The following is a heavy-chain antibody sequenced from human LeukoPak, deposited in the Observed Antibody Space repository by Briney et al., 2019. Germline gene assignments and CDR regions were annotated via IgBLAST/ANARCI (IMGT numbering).Heavy chain of an antibody. J-gene: IGHJ4*02. CDR1: GYSFTSYY. CDR2: MNPHTGDA. Sequence: ASVKVSCKASGYSFTSYYINWVRQATGQGLEWMGWMNPHTGDADFPQPFQGRVTMTRSTSTDIAYMELSSLTSEDTAVYYCARIIAVAEGWYFDYWGQGTLVTVSS. V-gene: IGHV1-8*01. D-gene: IGHD6-19*01. CDR3: ARIIAVAEGWYFDY.